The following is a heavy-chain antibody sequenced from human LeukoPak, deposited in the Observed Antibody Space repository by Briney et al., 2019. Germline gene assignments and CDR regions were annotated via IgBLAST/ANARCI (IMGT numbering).Heavy chain of an antibody. CDR1: GGSISSSSYY. J-gene: IGHJ4*02. D-gene: IGHD6-13*01. Sequence: SETLSLTCTVSGGSISSSSYYWGWIRQPPGKGLEWIGSIYYSGSTYYNPSLKSRVTISVDTSKNQFSLKLSSVTAADTAVYYCATAAAGTVFDHWGQGTLVTVSS. CDR2: IYYSGST. V-gene: IGHV4-39*01. CDR3: ATAAAGTVFDH.